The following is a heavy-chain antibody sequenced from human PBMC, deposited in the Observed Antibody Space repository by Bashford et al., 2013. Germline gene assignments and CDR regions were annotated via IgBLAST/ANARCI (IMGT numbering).Heavy chain of an antibody. D-gene: IGHD2-2*01. CDR3: ARAYNPTSGCIDV. V-gene: IGHV3-74*01. CDR2: ISDGSST. J-gene: IGHJ6*02. Sequence: VRQAPGKGLEWVSAISDGSSTSYADSVKGRFTISRDNAKNTLYLQMNSLRAEDMAVYYCARAYNPTSGCIDVWGQGTTVTVSS.